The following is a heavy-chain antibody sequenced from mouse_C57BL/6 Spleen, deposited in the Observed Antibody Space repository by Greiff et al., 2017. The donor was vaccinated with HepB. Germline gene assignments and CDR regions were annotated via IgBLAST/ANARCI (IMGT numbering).Heavy chain of an antibody. CDR2: IYPGSGNT. CDR1: GYTFTDYY. CDR3: ARGESLFAY. V-gene: IGHV1-76*01. Sequence: VQLQQSGAELVRPGASVKLSCKASGYTFTDYYINWVKQRPGQGLEWIARIYPGSGNTYYNEKFKGKATLTAEKSSSTAYMQRSSLTSEDSAVYFCARGESLFAYWGQGTLVTVSA. J-gene: IGHJ3*01.